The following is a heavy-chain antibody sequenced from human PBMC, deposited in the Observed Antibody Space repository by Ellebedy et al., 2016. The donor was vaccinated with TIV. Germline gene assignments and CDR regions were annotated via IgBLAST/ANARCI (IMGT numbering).Heavy chain of an antibody. CDR2: INPNSGGT. CDR1: GYTFTGYY. J-gene: IGHJ3*02. V-gene: IGHV1-2*02. CDR3: ARDWGFPGGAFDI. D-gene: IGHD3-16*01. Sequence: AASVKVSCKASGYTFTGYYMHWVRQAPGQGLEWMGWINPNSGGTNYAQKFQGRVTMTRDTSISTAYMELSRLRSDDTAVYYCARDWGFPGGAFDIWGQGTMVTVSS.